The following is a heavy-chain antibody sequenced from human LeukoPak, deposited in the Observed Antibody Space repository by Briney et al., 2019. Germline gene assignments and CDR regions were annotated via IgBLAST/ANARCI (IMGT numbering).Heavy chain of an antibody. CDR2: ISGDGGST. V-gene: IGHV3-64*01. CDR3: AREQPAGSTDY. J-gene: IGHJ4*02. D-gene: IGHD2-2*01. Sequence: PGGSLRLSCAASGFVFNTYSMHWVRQAPGKGLECVSAISGDGGSTYYANSVKGRFTISRDNSKNTLYLQMGSLRPDDTALYYCAREQPAGSTDYWGQGTLVTASS. CDR1: GFVFNTYS.